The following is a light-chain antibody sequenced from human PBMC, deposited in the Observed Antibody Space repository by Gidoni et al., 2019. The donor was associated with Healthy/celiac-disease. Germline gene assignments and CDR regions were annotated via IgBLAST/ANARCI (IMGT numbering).Light chain of an antibody. Sequence: EIVLTQSPGTLSLSPGERATLSCRASQSVSSSYLAWYQQKPGPAPRLLIYGASSRATGIPDRFSGRWSGTDFTITISRLEPEDFAVYYCQQYGSSSWTFGQGTKVEIK. CDR3: QQYGSSSWT. J-gene: IGKJ1*01. CDR2: GAS. CDR1: QSVSSSY. V-gene: IGKV3-20*01.